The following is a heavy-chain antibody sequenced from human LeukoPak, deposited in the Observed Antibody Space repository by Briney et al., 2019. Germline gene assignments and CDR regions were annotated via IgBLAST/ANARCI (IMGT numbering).Heavy chain of an antibody. Sequence: PSETLSLSCAVYGGSFSGYYWSWIRQPPGKGLEWIWEINHSGSTNYNPSLQSRVTISVDTSKNHFSLKLSSVNVADTAVYYCARVRGYSYGSHTLHFDYWGQGTLVTVSS. J-gene: IGHJ4*02. D-gene: IGHD5-18*01. CDR2: INHSGST. CDR1: GGSFSGYY. CDR3: ARVRGYSYGSHTLHFDY. V-gene: IGHV4-34*01.